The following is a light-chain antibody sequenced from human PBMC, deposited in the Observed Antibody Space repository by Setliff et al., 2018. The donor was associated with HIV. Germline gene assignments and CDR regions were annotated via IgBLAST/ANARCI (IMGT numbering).Light chain of an antibody. CDR2: EVK. V-gene: IGLV2-14*01. CDR1: SSDVGGYSH. CDR3: SSYAITNTLP. Sequence: QSALAQPASVSGSPGQSITISCTGTSSDVGGYSHVSWYQQHPGKAPQLIIYEVKHRPSGVSNPFSGSKSGNTASLTISGLRAEDEADYYCSSYAITNTLPFGTGTKVTVL. J-gene: IGLJ1*01.